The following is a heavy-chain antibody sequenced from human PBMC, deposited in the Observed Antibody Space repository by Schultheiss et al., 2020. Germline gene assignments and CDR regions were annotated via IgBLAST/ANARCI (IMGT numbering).Heavy chain of an antibody. CDR3: ARRVRIFGVVINYYFDY. Sequence: GGSLRLSCAASGFTFSSYGMHWVRQAPGKGLEWVSAISGSGGSTYYADSVKGRFTISRDNAKNSLYLQMNSLRAEDTAVYYCARRVRIFGVVINYYFDYWGQGTLVNVSS. CDR1: GFTFSSYG. J-gene: IGHJ4*02. CDR2: ISGSGGST. D-gene: IGHD3-3*01. V-gene: IGHV3-21*01.